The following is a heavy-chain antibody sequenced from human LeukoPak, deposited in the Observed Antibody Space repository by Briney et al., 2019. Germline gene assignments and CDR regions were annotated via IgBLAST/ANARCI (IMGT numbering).Heavy chain of an antibody. D-gene: IGHD4-17*01. CDR2: LYWDDDK. J-gene: IGHJ6*04. CDR1: GFSLSTSGVG. V-gene: IGHV2-5*02. CDR3: ARATVTSYYYYGMDV. Sequence: SGPTRAHPRQTLTLTCTFSGFSLSTSGVGVGWICQPPSAALECVALLYWDDDKRYSPSLKSRLPITKDTPKHQVVITMTNMDPVDTATYYCARATVTSYYYYGMDVWGEGTTVTVSS.